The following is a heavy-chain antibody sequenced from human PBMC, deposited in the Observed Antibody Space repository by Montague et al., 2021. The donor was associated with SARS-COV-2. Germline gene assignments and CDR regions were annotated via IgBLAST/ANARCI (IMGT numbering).Heavy chain of an antibody. CDR1: GGSFSTYS. CDR3: ARLGDGVVPSPILGVRPYYSYYYMDV. J-gene: IGHJ6*03. D-gene: IGHD2-2*02. Sequence: SETLSLTCAVHGGSFSTYSWNWIRQPPGKGLEWIGEIHHGGSTNYNPSLKSRVTISADTSKNQFSLKLTSVPAADTAVYYCARLGDGVVPSPILGVRPYYSYYYMDVWGKGTTVTVSS. V-gene: IGHV4-34*01. CDR2: IHHGGST.